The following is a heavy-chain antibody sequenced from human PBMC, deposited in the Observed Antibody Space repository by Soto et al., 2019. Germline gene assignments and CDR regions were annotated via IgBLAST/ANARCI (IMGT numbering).Heavy chain of an antibody. CDR2: IGTAGDT. D-gene: IGHD6-13*01. CDR3: ARGGRRSSSSGIDV. J-gene: IGHJ6*02. CDR1: GFTFSSYD. V-gene: IGHV3-13*04. Sequence: GGSLRLSCAASGFTFSSYDMHWVRQATGKGLEWVSAIGTAGDTYYPGSVKGRITISRENAKNSLYLQMNSLRAGDTAVYYCARGGRRSSSSGIDVWGQGTTVTAP.